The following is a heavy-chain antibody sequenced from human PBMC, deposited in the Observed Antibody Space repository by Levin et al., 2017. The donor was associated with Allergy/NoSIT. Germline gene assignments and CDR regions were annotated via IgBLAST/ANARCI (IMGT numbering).Heavy chain of an antibody. CDR1: GFTFSSYS. J-gene: IGHJ6*03. Sequence: GGSLRLSCAASGFTFSSYSMNWVRQAPGKGLEWVSYISSSSSTIYYADSVKGRFTISRDNAKNSLYLQMNSLRAEDTAVYYCAILYHCSSTSCYVRYYYYYMDVWGKGTTVTVSS. CDR2: ISSSSSTI. CDR3: AILYHCSSTSCYVRYYYYYMDV. D-gene: IGHD2-2*01. V-gene: IGHV3-48*01.